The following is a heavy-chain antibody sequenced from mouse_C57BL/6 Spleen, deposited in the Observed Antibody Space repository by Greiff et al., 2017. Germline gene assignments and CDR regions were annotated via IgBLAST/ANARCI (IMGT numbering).Heavy chain of an antibody. CDR2: LNPNYGTT. D-gene: IGHD2-4*01. Sequence: EVQLQQSGPELVKPGASVKISCKASGYSFTDSNMNWVKQSNGKSLEWIGVLNPNYGTTSYNQKFKGKATLTVDQSSSTAYMQLNSLTSEDSAVYDCARSIYYDYDGYFDFWGTGTTVTVSS. J-gene: IGHJ1*03. V-gene: IGHV1-39*01. CDR3: ARSIYYDYDGYFDF. CDR1: GYSFTDSN.